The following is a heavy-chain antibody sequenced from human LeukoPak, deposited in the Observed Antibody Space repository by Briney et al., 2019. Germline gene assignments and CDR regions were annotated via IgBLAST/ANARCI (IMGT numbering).Heavy chain of an antibody. D-gene: IGHD3-16*02. Sequence: ASVKVSCKASGYTFTGYYIHWVRHPPGPGLEWMGWINPNSGGTNYAQKFQGRVTMTRDTSISTAYMELSRLRSDDTGVYYCARDRYSGPTGENWFDPWGQGTLVTVSS. CDR2: INPNSGGT. V-gene: IGHV1-2*02. J-gene: IGHJ5*02. CDR1: GYTFTGYY. CDR3: ARDRYSGPTGENWFDP.